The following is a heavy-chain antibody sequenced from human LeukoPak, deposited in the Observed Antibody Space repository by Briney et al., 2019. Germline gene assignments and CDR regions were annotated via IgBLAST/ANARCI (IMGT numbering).Heavy chain of an antibody. CDR2: ISYDGSNK. CDR3: AVRTYYYGSGSYYHADY. J-gene: IGHJ4*02. CDR1: GFTFSSYG. V-gene: IGHV3-30*03. Sequence: GGSLRLSCAASGFTFSSYGMHRVRQAPGKGLEWVAVISYDGSNKYYADSVKGRFTISRDNSKNTLYLQMNSLRAEDTAVYYCAVRTYYYGSGSYYHADYWGQGTLVTVSS. D-gene: IGHD3-10*01.